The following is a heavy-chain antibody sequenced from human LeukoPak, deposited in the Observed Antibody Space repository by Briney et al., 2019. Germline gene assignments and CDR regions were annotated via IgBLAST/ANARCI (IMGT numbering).Heavy chain of an antibody. CDR3: ARDHWSYMDV. CDR1: GFTFSDHY. Sequence: PGGSLRLSCAASGFTFSDHYMDWVRQAPGKGLEWVGRTRNKANSYTTEYAASVKGRFTISRDDSKNSLYLQMNSLKTEDTAVYYCARDHWSYMDVWGKGTTVTVSS. J-gene: IGHJ6*03. D-gene: IGHD1-1*01. CDR2: TRNKANSYTT. V-gene: IGHV3-72*01.